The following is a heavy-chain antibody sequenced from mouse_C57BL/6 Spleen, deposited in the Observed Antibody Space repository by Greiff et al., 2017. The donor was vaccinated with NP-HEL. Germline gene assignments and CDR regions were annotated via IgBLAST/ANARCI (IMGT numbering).Heavy chain of an antibody. Sequence: QVQLQQSGAELVKPGASVKLSCKASGYTFTEYTIHWVKQRSGQGLEWIGWFYPGSGSIKYNEKFKDKATLTADKSYSTVYMELMRLTSDDSAVYFCARHEEGYYGSSPPWFAYWGQGTLVTVSA. CDR3: ARHEEGYYGSSPPWFAY. J-gene: IGHJ3*01. CDR1: GYTFTEYT. V-gene: IGHV1-62-2*01. D-gene: IGHD1-1*01. CDR2: FYPGSGSI.